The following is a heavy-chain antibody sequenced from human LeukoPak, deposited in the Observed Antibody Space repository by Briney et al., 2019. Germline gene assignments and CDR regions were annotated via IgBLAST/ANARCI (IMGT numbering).Heavy chain of an antibody. CDR2: ISAYNGNT. V-gene: IGHV1-18*01. J-gene: IGHJ4*02. CDR1: GYTFTSYG. CDR3: ARSGGPNYYDSSGYYPN. D-gene: IGHD3-22*01. Sequence: ASAKVSCKASGYTFTSYGISWVRQAPGQGLEWMGWISAYNGNTNYAQKLQGRVTMTTDTSTSTAYMELRSLRSDDTAVYYCARSGGPNYYDSSGYYPNWGQGTLVTVSS.